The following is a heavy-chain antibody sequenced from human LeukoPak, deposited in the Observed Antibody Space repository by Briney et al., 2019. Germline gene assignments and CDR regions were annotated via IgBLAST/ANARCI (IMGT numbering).Heavy chain of an antibody. CDR3: ARGGSYYDFWSGYYTRRRYSDY. D-gene: IGHD3-3*01. V-gene: IGHV4-34*01. Sequence: SETLSLTCAVYGGSFSGYYWSWIRQPPGKGLEWIGEINHSGSTNYNPSLKSRVTISVDTSKNQFSLKLSSVTAADTAVYYCARGGSYYDFWSGYYTRRRYSDYWGQGTLVTVSS. CDR2: INHSGST. J-gene: IGHJ4*02. CDR1: GGSFSGYY.